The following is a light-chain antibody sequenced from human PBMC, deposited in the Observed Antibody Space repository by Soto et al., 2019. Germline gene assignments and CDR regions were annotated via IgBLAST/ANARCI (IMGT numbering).Light chain of an antibody. J-gene: IGLJ2*01. CDR2: ENY. CDR3: GAWDNSRTGGV. V-gene: IGLV1-51*02. Sequence: QSVLTQPPSVSAAPGQKVTISCSGSSSNIGSNYVSWYQLLPGAAPKLLLYENYERPSGIPDRFSGSKSGTSATLGITGLQTGEEADYYCGAWDNSRTGGVFGGGTKLTVL. CDR1: SSNIGSNY.